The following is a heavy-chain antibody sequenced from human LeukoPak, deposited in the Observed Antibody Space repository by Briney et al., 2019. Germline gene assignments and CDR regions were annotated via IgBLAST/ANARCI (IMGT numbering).Heavy chain of an antibody. D-gene: IGHD6-13*01. J-gene: IGHJ4*02. CDR3: AREPAAGVYFEY. Sequence: ASVKVSCKASGYTFTSYDISWVRQAPGQGLEWMGWITPYNGNTNYAHNLRDRVTMTTDTSTTTAYLELRSLTSDDTAIYYCAREPAAGVYFEYWGQGTLVTVSS. CDR2: ITPYNGNT. CDR1: GYTFTSYD. V-gene: IGHV1-18*01.